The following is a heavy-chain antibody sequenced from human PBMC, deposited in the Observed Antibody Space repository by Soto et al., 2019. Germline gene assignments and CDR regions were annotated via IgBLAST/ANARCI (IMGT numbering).Heavy chain of an antibody. J-gene: IGHJ4*02. CDR1: GFTFSSYG. CDR3: AKDCGGDCYSLNY. Sequence: GGSLRLSCAASGFTFSSYGMHWVRQAPGKGLEWVAVISYDGSNKYYADSVKGRFTISRDNSKNTLYLQMNSLRAEDTAVYYCAKDCGGDCYSLNYWGQGTLVTVSS. CDR2: ISYDGSNK. V-gene: IGHV3-30*18. D-gene: IGHD2-21*02.